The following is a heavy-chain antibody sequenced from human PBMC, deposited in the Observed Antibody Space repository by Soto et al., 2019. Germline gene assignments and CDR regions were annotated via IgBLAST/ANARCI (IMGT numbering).Heavy chain of an antibody. V-gene: IGHV4-59*01. Sequence: SETLSLTCTVSGGSISSDYWSWIRQPPGKGLEWIGYIYYSGSTNYNPSLKSRVTISVDTSKNQFSLKLSSVTAADTAVYYCARDRGSGWYSWFDPWGQGTLVT. CDR3: ARDRGSGWYSWFDP. CDR2: IYYSGST. J-gene: IGHJ5*02. CDR1: GGSISSDY. D-gene: IGHD6-19*01.